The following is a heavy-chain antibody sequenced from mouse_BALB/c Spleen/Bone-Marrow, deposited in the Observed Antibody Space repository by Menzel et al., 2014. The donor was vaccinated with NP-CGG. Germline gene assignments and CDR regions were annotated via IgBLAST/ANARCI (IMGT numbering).Heavy chain of an antibody. CDR3: ARRERTGMNY. CDR2: IHPSDSET. D-gene: IGHD4-1*01. J-gene: IGHJ2*01. Sequence: VKLLESGAELVRPGASVKLSCKASGYSFTSYWMNWVKQRPGQGLEWIGMIHPSDSETRLNQKFKDKATLTVDKSSSTAYTQLSSPTSGDTAVYYGARRERTGMNYWGQDATLTVSS. CDR1: GYSFTSYW. V-gene: IGHV1S82*01.